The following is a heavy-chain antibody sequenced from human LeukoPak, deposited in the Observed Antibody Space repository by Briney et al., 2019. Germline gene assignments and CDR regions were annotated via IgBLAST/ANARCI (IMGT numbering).Heavy chain of an antibody. V-gene: IGHV3-33*01. CDR3: ARDSNPNGSGSYYNEGDWFDP. J-gene: IGHJ5*02. Sequence: PGGSLRLSCVASGFTFSSYGMHWVRQAPGKGLEWVAVIWYDGSNKYYADSVKGRFTISRDNSKNTLYLQMNSLRAEDTAVYYCARDSNPNGSGSYYNEGDWFDPWGQGTLVTVSS. D-gene: IGHD3-10*01. CDR1: GFTFSSYG. CDR2: IWYDGSNK.